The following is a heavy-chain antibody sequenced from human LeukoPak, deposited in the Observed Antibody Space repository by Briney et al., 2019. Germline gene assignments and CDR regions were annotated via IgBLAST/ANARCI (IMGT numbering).Heavy chain of an antibody. Sequence: PGTSLRLSCAASGFTFDDYAMHWVRQPPGKGLEWVSGINWNSGRIAYADSVKGRFTISRDNAKNSLYLQMNSLKAEDMALYYCARGHSSVWCSIDYWGQGTLVIVSS. CDR3: ARGHSSVWCSIDY. CDR2: INWNSGRI. D-gene: IGHD6-19*01. CDR1: GFTFDDYA. J-gene: IGHJ4*02. V-gene: IGHV3-9*03.